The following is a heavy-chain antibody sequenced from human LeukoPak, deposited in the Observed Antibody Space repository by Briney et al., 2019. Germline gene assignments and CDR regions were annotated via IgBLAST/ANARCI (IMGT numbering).Heavy chain of an antibody. Sequence: SVKVSCKASGGTFSSYAISWVRQAPGQGLEWMGRIIPIFGTANYAHKFQGRVTITTDESTSTAYMELSSLRSEDTAVYYCARSYYYDSSGYYWVPFDYWGQGTLVTVSS. D-gene: IGHD3-22*01. J-gene: IGHJ4*02. V-gene: IGHV1-69*05. CDR1: GGTFSSYA. CDR3: ARSYYYDSSGYYWVPFDY. CDR2: IIPIFGTA.